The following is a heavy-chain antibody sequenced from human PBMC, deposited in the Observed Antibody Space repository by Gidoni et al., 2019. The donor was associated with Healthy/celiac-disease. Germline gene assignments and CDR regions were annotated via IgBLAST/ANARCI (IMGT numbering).Heavy chain of an antibody. D-gene: IGHD7-27*01. CDR1: VYTFTSYG. CDR2: ISAYYGNT. CDR3: ARDWYELGIHGMDV. J-gene: IGHJ6*02. Sequence: QVQLVQSGAEVKKPGASVKVSCKASVYTFTSYGISWVRQAPGPGLEWRGWISAYYGNTNYAQKLQGRVTMTTDTSTSTAYMELRSLRANDTAVYYCARDWYELGIHGMDVWGQGTTVTVSS. V-gene: IGHV1-18*01.